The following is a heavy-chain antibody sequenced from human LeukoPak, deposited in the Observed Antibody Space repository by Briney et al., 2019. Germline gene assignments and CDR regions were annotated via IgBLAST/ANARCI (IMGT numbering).Heavy chain of an antibody. Sequence: GGSLRLSCATSGFTFSSHGMSWVRQAPGKGLEWVSTISGSGDNTYYADSVKGRFTISRDNSKNTLYLQMNSLRAEDTAVYYCAKVTYGSGTYGAFDYWGQGTLVTVSS. D-gene: IGHD3-10*01. J-gene: IGHJ4*02. CDR2: ISGSGDNT. CDR1: GFTFSSHG. CDR3: AKVTYGSGTYGAFDY. V-gene: IGHV3-23*01.